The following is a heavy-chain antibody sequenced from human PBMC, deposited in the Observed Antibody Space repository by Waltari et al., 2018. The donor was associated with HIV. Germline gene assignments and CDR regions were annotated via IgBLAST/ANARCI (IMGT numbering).Heavy chain of an antibody. CDR3: ARLKYSSGFFDY. CDR2: IRSDTYTI. D-gene: IGHD6-19*01. J-gene: IGHJ4*02. Sequence: QVQLVESGGGLVNPGGSLRLSCATSGFTFSYYYMTWIRQAPGKGLEWISYIRSDTYTIYYADSVKCRFTISRDNAKNSLYLQMNRLSVEDTAVYYCARLKYSSGFFDYWGQGALVTVSS. CDR1: GFTFSYYY. V-gene: IGHV3-11*01.